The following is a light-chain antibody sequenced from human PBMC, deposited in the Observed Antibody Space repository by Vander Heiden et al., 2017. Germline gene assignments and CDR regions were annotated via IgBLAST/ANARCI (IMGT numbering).Light chain of an antibody. Sequence: YDLIQPTSVSVSPGQTARITCSGDALPKQYAYWYQQKPGQAPVLLIYKDSERPSGIPERFSGSSSGTTVTLTISGVQAEDEADYYCQSTDSSDTYVVFAGGTKLTVL. V-gene: IGLV3-25*03. CDR3: QSTDSSDTYVV. CDR1: ALPKQY. J-gene: IGLJ2*01. CDR2: KDS.